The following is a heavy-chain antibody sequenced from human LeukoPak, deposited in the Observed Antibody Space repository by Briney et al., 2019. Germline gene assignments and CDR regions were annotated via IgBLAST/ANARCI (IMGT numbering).Heavy chain of an antibody. CDR1: GHTFTTYY. D-gene: IGHD3-16*01. V-gene: IGHV1-24*01. CDR2: FDPEDGET. J-gene: IGHJ4*02. CDR3: ATGSWGSFDY. Sequence: ASVKVSCKASGHTFTTYYVHLVRQAPGQGLEWMGGFDPEDGETIYAQKFQGRVTMTEDTSTDTAYMELSSLRSEDTAVYYCATGSWGSFDYWGQGTLVTVSS.